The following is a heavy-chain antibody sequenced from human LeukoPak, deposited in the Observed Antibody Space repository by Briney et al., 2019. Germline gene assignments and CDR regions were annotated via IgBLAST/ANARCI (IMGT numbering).Heavy chain of an antibody. CDR1: GESFSGYY. D-gene: IGHD3-22*01. V-gene: IGHV4-34*01. J-gene: IGHJ4*02. CDR3: ARDQGYYLTN. Sequence: SETLSLTCAVYGESFSGYYWSWIRQPPGKGLEWIGEINHSGSTNYNPSLKSRVTISVDTSKNQFSLKLSSVTAADTAVYYCARDQGYYLTNWGQGTLVTVSS. CDR2: INHSGST.